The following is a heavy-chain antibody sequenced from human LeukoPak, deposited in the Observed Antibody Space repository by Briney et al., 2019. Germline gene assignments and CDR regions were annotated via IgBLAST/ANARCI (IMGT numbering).Heavy chain of an antibody. J-gene: IGHJ6*03. D-gene: IGHD3-3*01. Sequence: PSETLSLTCAVYGGSFSGYYWSWIRQPPGKGLEWIGYIYYSGSTNYNPSLKSRVTMSVDTSKNQFSLKLSSVTAADTAVYYCARSITIFGNYYYYMDVWGKGTTVTVSS. V-gene: IGHV4-59*12. CDR1: GGSFSGYY. CDR3: ARSITIFGNYYYYMDV. CDR2: IYYSGST.